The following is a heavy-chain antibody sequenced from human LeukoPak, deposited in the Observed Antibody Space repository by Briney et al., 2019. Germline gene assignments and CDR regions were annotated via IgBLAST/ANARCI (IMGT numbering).Heavy chain of an antibody. J-gene: IGHJ6*02. CDR2: ISSNGGST. V-gene: IGHV3-64*01. Sequence: QPGGSLRLSCAASGFTFSSYAMHWVRQAPGKGLEYVSAISSNGGSTYYANSVKGRFTISRDNSKNTLYLQMNSLRAEDTAVYYCARENIVVMAYGMDVWGQGTTVTVSS. CDR1: GFTFSSYA. D-gene: IGHD2-21*01. CDR3: ARENIVVMAYGMDV.